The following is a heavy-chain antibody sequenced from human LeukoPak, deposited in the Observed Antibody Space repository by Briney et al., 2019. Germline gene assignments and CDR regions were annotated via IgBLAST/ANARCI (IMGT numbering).Heavy chain of an antibody. Sequence: PGGSLRLSCAASGFTFSSYAMSWVRQAPGKGLEWASAISGSGGSTYYADSVKGRFTISRDNSKNTLYLQMNSLRAEDTAVYYCATHRHSSSWYAEPDLVNWGRGTLVTVSS. CDR3: ATHRHSSSWYAEPDLVN. J-gene: IGHJ4*02. CDR2: ISGSGGST. D-gene: IGHD6-13*01. CDR1: GFTFSSYA. V-gene: IGHV3-23*01.